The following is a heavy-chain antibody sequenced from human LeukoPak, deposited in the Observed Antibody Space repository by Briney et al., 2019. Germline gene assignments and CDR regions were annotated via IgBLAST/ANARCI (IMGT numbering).Heavy chain of an antibody. CDR1: GYTFTSYG. J-gene: IGHJ5*02. V-gene: IGHV1-69*05. CDR3: ARAQIYPGDAYNWFDP. Sequence: GASVKVSCKASGYTFTSYGISWVRQAPGRGLEWMGGIIPIFGTANYAQKFQGRVTITTDESTSTAYMELSSLRSEDTAVYYCARAQIYPGDAYNWFDPWGQGTLVTVSS. D-gene: IGHD7-27*01. CDR2: IIPIFGTA.